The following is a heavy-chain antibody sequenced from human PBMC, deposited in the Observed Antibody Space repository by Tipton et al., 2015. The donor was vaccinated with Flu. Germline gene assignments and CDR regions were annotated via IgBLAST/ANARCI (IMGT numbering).Heavy chain of an antibody. CDR3: ATPLKSMGFDH. CDR2: IYPGDSNT. J-gene: IGHJ4*02. CDR1: GYNFASYW. Sequence: QLVQSGAEVKKPGESLKISCKGSGYNFASYWIVWVRQMPGKGLEWMCIIYPGDSNTRYSPSFQGQVTISADKSISTAYLQWSSLKASDTAMYYCATPLKSMGFDHWGQGAPVTVSS. V-gene: IGHV5-51*03. D-gene: IGHD2-8*01.